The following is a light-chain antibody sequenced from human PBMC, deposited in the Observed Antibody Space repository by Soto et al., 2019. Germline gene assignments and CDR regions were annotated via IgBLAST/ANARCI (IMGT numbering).Light chain of an antibody. J-gene: IGKJ2*01. CDR3: QQYGSAPYT. Sequence: EIVLTQSPGTLSLSPGERATLSCRASQSVSSTYLAGYQQKPGQAPRLLIYGASIRATGVPDRFSGSGSGTDFTLNISRLEPEDFAVYYCQQYGSAPYTFGQGTKLEIK. CDR2: GAS. V-gene: IGKV3-20*01. CDR1: QSVSSTY.